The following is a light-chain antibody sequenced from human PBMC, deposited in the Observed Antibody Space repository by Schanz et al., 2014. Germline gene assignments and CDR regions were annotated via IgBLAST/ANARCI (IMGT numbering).Light chain of an antibody. CDR3: QQYDTPRT. CDR2: ATS. V-gene: IGKV1-33*01. J-gene: IGKJ1*01. CDR1: QDIGNY. Sequence: DIQMTQSPSSLSASVGDRVTITCQASQDIGNYLNWYQQRPGKAPRLLIYATSNLQTGVPSRFSGSGAGTHLTFNISSLQHEDIATYYCQQYDTPRTFGQGTKVEIK.